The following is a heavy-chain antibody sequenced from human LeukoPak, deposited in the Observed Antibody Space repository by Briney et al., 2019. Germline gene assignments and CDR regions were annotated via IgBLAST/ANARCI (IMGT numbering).Heavy chain of an antibody. D-gene: IGHD6-6*01. Sequence: SVKVSCKASGGTFSSYAISWVRQAPGQGLEWMGGIIPIFGTANYAQKLQGRVTMTTDTSTSTAYMELRSLRSDDTAVYYCARDAGAYSSSSVDYWGQGTLVTVSS. V-gene: IGHV1-69*05. CDR2: IIPIFGTA. J-gene: IGHJ4*02. CDR1: GGTFSSYA. CDR3: ARDAGAYSSSSVDY.